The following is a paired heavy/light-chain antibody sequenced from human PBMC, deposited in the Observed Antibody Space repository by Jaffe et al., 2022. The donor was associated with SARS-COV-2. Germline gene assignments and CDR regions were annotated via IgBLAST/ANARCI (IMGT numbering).Heavy chain of an antibody. CDR2: IRSKAYGGTT. CDR1: GFTFGDYA. CDR3: TRGRDGYKGQKWMSGYY. Sequence: EVQLVESGGGLVKPGRSLRLSCTASGFTFGDYAMSWFRQAPGKGLEWVGFIRSKAYGGTTEYAASVKGRFTISRDDSKSIAYLQMNSLKTEDTAVYYCTRGRDGYKGQKWMSGYYWGQGTLVTVSS. D-gene: IGHD5-12*01. J-gene: IGHJ4*02. V-gene: IGHV3-49*05.
Light chain of an antibody. V-gene: IGKV2-28*01. CDR2: LGS. CDR1: QSLLHSNGYNY. CDR3: MQALQTRNT. Sequence: DIVMTQSPLSLPVTPGEPASISCRSSQSLLHSNGYNYLDWYLQKPGQSPQLLIYLGSNRASGVPDRFSGSGSGTDFTLKISRVEAEDVGVYYCMQALQTRNTFGGGTKVEIK. J-gene: IGKJ4*01.